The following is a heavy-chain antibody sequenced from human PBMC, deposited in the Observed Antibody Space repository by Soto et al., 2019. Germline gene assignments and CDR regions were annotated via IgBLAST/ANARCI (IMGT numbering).Heavy chain of an antibody. D-gene: IGHD5-12*01. CDR3: ARWLGYGPHFDY. CDR1: GGSISSGDYY. Sequence: SETLSLTCTVSGGSISSGDYYWSWIRQPPGKGLEWIGYMYYSGSTYYNPSLKSRVTISVDTSKNQFSLKLSSVTAADTAVYYCARWLGYGPHFDYCGQGTLVTVSS. V-gene: IGHV4-30-4*01. J-gene: IGHJ4*02. CDR2: MYYSGST.